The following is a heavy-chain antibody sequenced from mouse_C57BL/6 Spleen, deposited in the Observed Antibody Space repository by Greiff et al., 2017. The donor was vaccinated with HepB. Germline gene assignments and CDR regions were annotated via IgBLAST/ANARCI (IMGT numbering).Heavy chain of an antibody. CDR3: AAYYDYPYYAMDY. CDR1: GYTFTSYW. V-gene: IGHV1-7*01. J-gene: IGHJ4*01. Sequence: QVHVKQSGAELAKPGASVKLSCKASGYTFTSYWMHWVKQRPGQGLEWIGYINPSSGYTKYNQKFKDKATLTADKSSSTAYMQLSSLTYEDSAVYYCAAYYDYPYYAMDYWGQGTSVTVSS. D-gene: IGHD2-4*01. CDR2: INPSSGYT.